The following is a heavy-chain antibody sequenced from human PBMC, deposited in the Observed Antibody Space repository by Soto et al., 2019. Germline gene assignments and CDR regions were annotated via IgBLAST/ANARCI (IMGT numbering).Heavy chain of an antibody. CDR2: INHSGST. D-gene: IGHD2-2*02. Sequence: SETLSLTCAVYGGSFSGYYWSWIRQPPGKGLEWIGEINHSGSTNYNPSLKSRVTISVDTSKNQFSLKLSSVTAADTAVYYCARGVPAAIAQDKKYFYYYGMDVWGQGTTVTVSS. CDR1: GGSFSGYY. V-gene: IGHV4-34*01. J-gene: IGHJ6*02. CDR3: ARGVPAAIAQDKKYFYYYGMDV.